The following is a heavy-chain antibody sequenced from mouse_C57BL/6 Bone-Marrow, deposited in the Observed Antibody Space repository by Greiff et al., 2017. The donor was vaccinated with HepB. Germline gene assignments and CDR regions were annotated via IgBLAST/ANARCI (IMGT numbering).Heavy chain of an antibody. CDR3: ARRAYDGYHWYFDV. Sequence: VQLQQSGAELARPGASVKLSCKASGYTFTSYGISWVKQRTGQGLEWIGEIYPRSGNTYYNEKFKGKATLTADKSSSTAHMELRSLTSEDSAVYFCARRAYDGYHWYFDVWGTGTTVTVSS. CDR1: GYTFTSYG. CDR2: IYPRSGNT. J-gene: IGHJ1*03. D-gene: IGHD2-3*01. V-gene: IGHV1-81*01.